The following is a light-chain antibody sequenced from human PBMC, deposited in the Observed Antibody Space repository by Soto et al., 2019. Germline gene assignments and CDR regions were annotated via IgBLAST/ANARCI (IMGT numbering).Light chain of an antibody. CDR1: QSIGSW. J-gene: IGKJ4*01. CDR2: DAS. V-gene: IGKV1-5*01. Sequence: DIQMTQSPSTLSASVGDRVTITCRASQSIGSWLAWYQQKPGKAPKRLIYDASGLERGVPSRFSGRGSWTECTLTISSLQPDDFATYYCQQYKKYSTFGGGTKVEIK. CDR3: QQYKKYST.